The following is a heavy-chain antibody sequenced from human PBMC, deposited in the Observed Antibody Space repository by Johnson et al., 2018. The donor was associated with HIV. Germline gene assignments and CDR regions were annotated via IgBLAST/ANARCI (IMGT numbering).Heavy chain of an antibody. J-gene: IGHJ3*02. CDR3: ARDRKSVNSYGLNHDAFDI. Sequence: QVQLVESGGGVVQPGRSLRLSCAASGFTFSSYVMHWVRQAPGKGLEWVALISYDGSNKYYADSVKARFTISRDDARNTLYLQMNSLRAEDTAVYYCARDRKSVNSYGLNHDAFDIWGQGTMVTVSS. CDR1: GFTFSSYV. V-gene: IGHV3-30*04. CDR2: ISYDGSNK. D-gene: IGHD5-18*01.